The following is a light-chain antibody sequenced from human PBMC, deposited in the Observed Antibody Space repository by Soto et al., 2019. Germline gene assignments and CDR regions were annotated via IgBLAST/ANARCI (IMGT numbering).Light chain of an antibody. Sequence: DIQMTQSPSSLSASVGDRVTITCRASQSISSYLNWYQQKPGKAPKLLIYAASSLQSGVPSRFSGTGSGTDFTLTISSLQPEDFATYCCQQSYITPLTFGPGTKVDIK. CDR3: QQSYITPLT. V-gene: IGKV1-39*01. CDR2: AAS. J-gene: IGKJ3*01. CDR1: QSISSY.